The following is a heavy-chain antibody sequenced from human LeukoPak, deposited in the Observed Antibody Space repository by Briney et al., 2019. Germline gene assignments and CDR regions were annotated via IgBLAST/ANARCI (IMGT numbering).Heavy chain of an antibody. V-gene: IGHV3-64D*09. D-gene: IGHD6-19*01. J-gene: IGHJ4*02. CDR3: AKAGYSSEEDYFDY. CDR2: ISSNGGST. CDR1: GFTFSRYA. Sequence: PGGSLRLSCSASGFTFSRYAMHWVRQAPGKGLEYVSAISSNGGSTYYGDSVKGRFTISRDNSKNTLYLQMSSLRAEDTAVYYCAKAGYSSEEDYFDYWGQGTLVTVSS.